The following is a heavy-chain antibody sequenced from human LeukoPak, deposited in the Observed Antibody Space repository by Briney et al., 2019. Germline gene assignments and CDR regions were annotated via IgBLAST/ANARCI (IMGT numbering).Heavy chain of an antibody. CDR2: FDPEDGET. CDR1: GYTLTELS. J-gene: IGHJ3*02. D-gene: IGHD3-22*01. Sequence: ASVKVSCKVSGYTLTELSMHWVRQAPGKGLEWMGGFDPEDGETTYAQKFQGRVTMTEDTSTDTAYMELSSLRSEDTAVYYCATNYDSSGYSDLDIWGQGTMVTVSS. V-gene: IGHV1-24*01. CDR3: ATNYDSSGYSDLDI.